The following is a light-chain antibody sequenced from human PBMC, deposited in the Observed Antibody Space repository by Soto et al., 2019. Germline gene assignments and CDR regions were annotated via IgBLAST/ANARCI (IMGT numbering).Light chain of an antibody. CDR2: DVS. Sequence: QSALTQPASVSGSPGQSITISCTGTSSDVGAYKFVTWYQQHPGKVPKLMIYDVSNRPSGVSNRFSGSKSGNTASLTISGVQAEDEADYYCSSWTRSRTVVFGGGTQLTVL. CDR3: SSWTRSRTVV. CDR1: SSDVGAYKF. J-gene: IGLJ2*01. V-gene: IGLV2-14*03.